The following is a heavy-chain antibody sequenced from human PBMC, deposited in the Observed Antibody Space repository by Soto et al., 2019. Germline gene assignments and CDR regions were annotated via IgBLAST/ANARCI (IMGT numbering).Heavy chain of an antibody. CDR2: ISSSASHI. D-gene: IGHD2-15*01. CDR1: GFSFSSYS. CDR3: PRGYTGYCSGGTCYWFDP. V-gene: IGHV3-21*01. Sequence: EVQLVESGGGLVKPGGSLRLSCAASGFSFSSYSMNWVRQAPGKGLEWVSSISSSASHINYADSVKGRFTISRDNAKKSLYLQVNSLRAEDTAVYYCPRGYTGYCSGGTCYWFDPWGQGTLVTVSS. J-gene: IGHJ5*02.